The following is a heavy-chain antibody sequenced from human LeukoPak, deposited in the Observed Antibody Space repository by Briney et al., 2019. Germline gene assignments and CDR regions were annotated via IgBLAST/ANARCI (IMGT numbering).Heavy chain of an antibody. J-gene: IGHJ4*02. CDR2: ITTILGIS. D-gene: IGHD6-13*01. V-gene: IGHV1-69*04. CDR3: ASPDSGSQGAFDY. Sequence: SVKFSCTASGGTFSSYAITWARQAPGQGLDRMGRITTILGISTYAQKFQGRVTITADKSTSTAYMELSSLRSEDTAVYYCASPDSGSQGAFDYWGQGTLVTVSS. CDR1: GGTFSSYA.